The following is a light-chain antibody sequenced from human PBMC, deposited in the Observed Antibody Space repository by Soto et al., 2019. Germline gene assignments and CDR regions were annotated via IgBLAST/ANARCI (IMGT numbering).Light chain of an antibody. CDR2: DVT. CDR1: SSDVGYYNY. CDR3: CSYAGSYNWV. J-gene: IGLJ3*02. V-gene: IGLV2-11*01. Sequence: QSALTQPRSVSGSPGQSVTISCSGSSSDVGYYNYVSWYQQYPGKAPKVIIYDVTKRASGVPARFSGSKSGNTASLTISGLQAEDESDYYCCSYAGSYNWVFGGGTKLTVL.